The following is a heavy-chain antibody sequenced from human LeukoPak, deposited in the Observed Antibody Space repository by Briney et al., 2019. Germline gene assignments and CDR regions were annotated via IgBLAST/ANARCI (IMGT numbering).Heavy chain of an antibody. V-gene: IGHV3-48*01. J-gene: IGHJ3*01. Sequence: PGGSLRLSCAASGLTFSNYSMSWVRQAPGKGLGWVSYITSSGRTMYYAESVKGRFTISRDNAKNSLYLQMSSLRADDTAVYYCARDLSSYAYGFDVWGQGTMVTVS. CDR1: GLTFSNYS. CDR3: ARDLSSYAYGFDV. D-gene: IGHD2-2*01. CDR2: ITSSGRTM.